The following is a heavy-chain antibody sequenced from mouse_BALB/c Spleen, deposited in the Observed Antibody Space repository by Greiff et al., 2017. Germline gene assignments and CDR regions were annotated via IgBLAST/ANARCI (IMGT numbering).Heavy chain of an antibody. CDR3: ARWGGYGSSPYYVDY. J-gene: IGHJ2*01. CDR2: ISYSGST. Sequence: EVQLQQSGPSLVKPSQTLSLTCSVTGDSITSGYWNWIRKFPGNKLEYMGYISYSGSTYYNPSLKSRISITRDTSKNQYYLQLNSVTTEDTATSYCARWGGYGSSPYYVDYWGQGATLTVSS. CDR1: GDSITSGY. D-gene: IGHD1-1*01. V-gene: IGHV3-8*02.